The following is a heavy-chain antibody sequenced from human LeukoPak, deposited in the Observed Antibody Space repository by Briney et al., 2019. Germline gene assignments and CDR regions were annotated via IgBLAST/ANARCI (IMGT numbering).Heavy chain of an antibody. CDR3: ASSWGYYDILTGPYCYGMDV. Sequence: ASVTVSCTASGGTFSSYAISWVRQAPGQGLEWMGGIIPIFGTANYAQKFQGRVTITADESTSTAYMELSSLRSEDTAVYYCASSWGYYDILTGPYCYGMDVWGQGTTVTVSS. D-gene: IGHD3-9*01. J-gene: IGHJ6*02. CDR2: IIPIFGTA. V-gene: IGHV1-69*01. CDR1: GGTFSSYA.